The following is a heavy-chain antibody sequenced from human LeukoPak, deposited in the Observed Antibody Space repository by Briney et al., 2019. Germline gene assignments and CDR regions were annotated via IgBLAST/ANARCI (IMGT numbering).Heavy chain of an antibody. CDR1: GFTFSSYG. D-gene: IGHD3-10*01. CDR2: ISYDGSNK. V-gene: IGHV3-30*18. J-gene: IGHJ4*02. Sequence: QPGGSPRLSCAASGFTFSSYGMHWVRQAPGKWLEWVAVISYDGSNKYYADSVKGRFTITRDNSKTTLYLQMNSLRAEDTAVYYCAKDSGYYGSGDYWGQGTLVTVSS. CDR3: AKDSGYYGSGDY.